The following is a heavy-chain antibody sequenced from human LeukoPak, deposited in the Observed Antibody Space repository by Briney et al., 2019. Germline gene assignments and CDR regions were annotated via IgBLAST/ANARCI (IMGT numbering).Heavy chain of an antibody. CDR3: ARVRSGSLDY. V-gene: IGHV4-59*01. Sequence: SETLSLTCTVSGGSISSYYWSWIRQPPGKGLEWIGYIYYSGSTNYNPSLKSRVTISVDTSKYQFSLKLSSVTAADTAVYYCARVRSGSLDYWGQGTLVTVSS. J-gene: IGHJ4*02. CDR2: IYYSGST. D-gene: IGHD1-26*01. CDR1: GGSISSYY.